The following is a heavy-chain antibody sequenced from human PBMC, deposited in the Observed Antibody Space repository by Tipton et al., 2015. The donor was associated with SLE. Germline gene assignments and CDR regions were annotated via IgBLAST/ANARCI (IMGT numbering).Heavy chain of an antibody. V-gene: IGHV4-34*01. Sequence: TLSLTCAVYGGSFSGYYWSWIRQPPGQGLEWIGGIYHSGSTYYNPSLKSRVTISVDTSKNRFSLKLSSVTAADTAVYYCARDYDILTGLGNYWGQGTLVTVSS. CDR2: IYHSGST. J-gene: IGHJ4*02. CDR3: ARDYDILTGLGNY. D-gene: IGHD3-9*01. CDR1: GGSFSGYY.